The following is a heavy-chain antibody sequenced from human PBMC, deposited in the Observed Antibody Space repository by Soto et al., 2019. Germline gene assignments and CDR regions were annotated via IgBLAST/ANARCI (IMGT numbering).Heavy chain of an antibody. CDR1: GFTFSSYA. CDR2: ISYDGSNK. V-gene: IGHV3-30-3*01. D-gene: IGHD2-2*01. CDR3: ATVTAAGRELYYYYYGMDV. J-gene: IGHJ6*02. Sequence: SLRLSCAASGFTFSSYAMHWVRQAPGKGLEWVAVISYDGSNKYYADSVKGRFTISRDNSKNTLYLQMNSLRAEDTAVYYCATVTAAGRELYYYYYGMDVWGQGTTVTVSS.